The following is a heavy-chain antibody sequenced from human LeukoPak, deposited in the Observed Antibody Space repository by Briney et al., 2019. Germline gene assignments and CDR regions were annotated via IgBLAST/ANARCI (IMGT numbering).Heavy chain of an antibody. CDR3: AKDFRIGYSAHFDY. CDR1: GFTFRSHA. J-gene: IGHJ4*02. D-gene: IGHD2-21*01. V-gene: IGHV3-23*01. Sequence: GGSLRLSCVGSGFTFRSHAMSWVRQAPEKGLEFVSGIYENGGTTYYADSVKGRFSISRDNSENTLYLQMDSLRGEDTAVYYCAKDFRIGYSAHFDYWGQGALVTVSS. CDR2: IYENGGTT.